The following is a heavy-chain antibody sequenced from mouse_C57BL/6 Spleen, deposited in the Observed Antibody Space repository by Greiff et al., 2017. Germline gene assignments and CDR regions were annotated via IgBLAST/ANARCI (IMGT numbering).Heavy chain of an antibody. D-gene: IGHD1-1*01. CDR3: ARGGDYGSSSYRYFDV. J-gene: IGHJ1*03. CDR2: ISPGDGDT. V-gene: IGHV1-82*01. Sequence: QVKLQQSGPELVKPGASVKISCTASGYAFSSSWMNWVKQRPGKGLEWIGRISPGDGDTNYNGKFKGKVTLTADKSDSTAYMQLSSQTSEDSAVYICARGGDYGSSSYRYFDVWGKGTTVTVSS. CDR1: GYAFSSSW.